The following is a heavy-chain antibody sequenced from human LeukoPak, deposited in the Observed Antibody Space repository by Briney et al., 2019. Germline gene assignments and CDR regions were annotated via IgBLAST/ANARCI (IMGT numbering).Heavy chain of an antibody. CDR2: IRYDGSNK. Sequence: PGGSLRLSCAASGFTFSSYGMHWVRQAPGKGLEWVAFIRYDGSNKYYADSVKGRFTISRDNSKNTLYLQTNSLRAEDTAVYYCAKGPVRYCSSTSCYIYWGQGTLVTVSS. V-gene: IGHV3-30*02. D-gene: IGHD2-2*02. J-gene: IGHJ4*02. CDR1: GFTFSSYG. CDR3: AKGPVRYCSSTSCYIY.